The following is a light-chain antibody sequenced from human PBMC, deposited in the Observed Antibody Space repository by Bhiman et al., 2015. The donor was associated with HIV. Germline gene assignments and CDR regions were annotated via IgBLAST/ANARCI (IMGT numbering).Light chain of an antibody. Sequence: QSALTQPASVSGSPGQSIAISCTGTGSDVGGYNHVSWYQQRPGKAPKLMIYEVSKRPSGVPDRFSGSKSGNTASLTVSGLQAEDEADYYCSSYAGSNNVVFGGGTKLTVL. V-gene: IGLV2-8*01. J-gene: IGLJ2*01. CDR3: SSYAGSNNVV. CDR2: EVS. CDR1: GSDVGGYNH.